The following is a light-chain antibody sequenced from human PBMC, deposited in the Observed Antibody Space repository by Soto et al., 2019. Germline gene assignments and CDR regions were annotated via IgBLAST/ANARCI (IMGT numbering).Light chain of an antibody. J-gene: IGKJ2*01. Sequence: EIVLTQSPATLSLSPGERATLSCRASQSVTNYVAWYQQKPGQAPRLLIYDASNRATGLPARFSGSGSGTDFTITISSLDPEDFVVYSCQQRDDLYTFGQGTKLEIK. CDR1: QSVTNY. CDR3: QQRDDLYT. V-gene: IGKV3-11*01. CDR2: DAS.